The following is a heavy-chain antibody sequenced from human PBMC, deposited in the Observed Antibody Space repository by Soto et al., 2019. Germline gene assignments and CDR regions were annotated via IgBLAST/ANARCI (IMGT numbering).Heavy chain of an antibody. D-gene: IGHD6-13*01. J-gene: IGHJ4*02. CDR2: IHYSGST. CDR3: ARGSAAGTKSPFDY. CDR1: GGSISGYY. V-gene: IGHV4-59*01. Sequence: VQLQESGPGLVKPSETLSLTRTVSGGSISGYYWSWIRQSPGKGLEWIGYIHYSGSTNYNPSLKSRVTISVDTSKNQLSLKLSSVTAADTAVYYCARGSAAGTKSPFDYWGQGTLVTVSS.